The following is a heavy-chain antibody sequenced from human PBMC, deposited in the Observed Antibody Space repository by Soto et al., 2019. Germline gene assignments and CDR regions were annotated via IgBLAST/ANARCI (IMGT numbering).Heavy chain of an antibody. CDR3: ASRSSGWYFDY. CDR1: GFTFSSYA. Sequence: GGSLRLSCAASGFTFSSYAMSWVRQAPGKGLEWVSVISGSGGSTYYADSVKGRFTISRDNSKNTLYLQMNSLRAEDTAVYYCASRSSGWYFDYRGQGTLVPVSS. CDR2: ISGSGGST. V-gene: IGHV3-23*01. D-gene: IGHD6-19*01. J-gene: IGHJ4*02.